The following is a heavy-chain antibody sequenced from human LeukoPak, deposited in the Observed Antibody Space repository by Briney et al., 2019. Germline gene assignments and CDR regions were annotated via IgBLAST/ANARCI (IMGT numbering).Heavy chain of an antibody. V-gene: IGHV4-4*02. D-gene: IGHD1-14*01. J-gene: IGHJ4*02. Sequence: SETLSLTCTVSLDSTTSNFWSWVRQPPGKGLEWTGEIHRSGSPNYNPSLQSRVTISINRSRNQIVLELSSVTAADTAVYYCAREILGGFNPGAYWGQGTLVTVSS. CDR3: AREILGGFNPGAY. CDR2: IHRSGSP. CDR1: LDSTTSNF.